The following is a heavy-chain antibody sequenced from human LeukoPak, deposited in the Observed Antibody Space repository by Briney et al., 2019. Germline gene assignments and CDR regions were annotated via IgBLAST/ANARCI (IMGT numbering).Heavy chain of an antibody. CDR1: GFTLSSCW. J-gene: IGHJ3*02. CDR2: IKEDGSEK. Sequence: QTGGSLRLSCAASGFTLSSCWMSWVRQAPGKGLEWVANIKEDGSEKYYVDSVKGRFTISRDNAKNSLYLHMNSLTAEDTAMYYCARDWVAGVPFDAFDIWGQGRMVSVSS. D-gene: IGHD3-10*01. V-gene: IGHV3-7*03. CDR3: ARDWVAGVPFDAFDI.